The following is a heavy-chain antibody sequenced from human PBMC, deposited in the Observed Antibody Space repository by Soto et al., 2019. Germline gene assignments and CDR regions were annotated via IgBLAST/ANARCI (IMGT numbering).Heavy chain of an antibody. J-gene: IGHJ6*02. V-gene: IGHV1-69*06. Sequence: QVQLVQSGAEVQKPGSSVKVSCKASGGTFSSYAISWVRQAPGQWLEWMVGLLPIFGTANYAQKCQGRVKMTADKSTRTAYMELSSLSSEATAVYYCARALVVVPAAIPIRYYYYGMDVWGQGTTVTVSS. D-gene: IGHD2-2*01. CDR2: LLPIFGTA. CDR3: ARALVVVPAAIPIRYYYYGMDV. CDR1: GGTFSSYA.